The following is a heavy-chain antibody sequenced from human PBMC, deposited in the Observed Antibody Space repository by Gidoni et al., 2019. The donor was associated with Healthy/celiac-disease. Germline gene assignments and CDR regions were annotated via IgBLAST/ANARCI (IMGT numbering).Heavy chain of an antibody. D-gene: IGHD2-8*01. CDR3: ARSTKGGPGEYWYFDL. CDR2: IIPILGIA. V-gene: IGHV1-69*09. Sequence: QVQLVQSGAEVKKPGSSVKCSCKASGGTFSSYAISWVRQAPGQGLEWMGRIIPILGIANYAQKFQGRVTITADKSTSTAYMELSSLRSEDTAVYYCARSTKGGPGEYWYFDLWGRGTMVTVSS. J-gene: IGHJ2*01. CDR1: GGTFSSYA.